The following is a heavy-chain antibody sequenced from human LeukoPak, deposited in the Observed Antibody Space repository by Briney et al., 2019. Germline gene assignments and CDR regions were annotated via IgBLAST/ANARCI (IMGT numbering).Heavy chain of an antibody. V-gene: IGHV1-18*01. CDR1: GYTFTSYG. D-gene: IGHD3-3*01. J-gene: IGHJ6*02. CDR3: ARESYYDFWSGYEPYYYGMDV. Sequence: ASVKVSCKASGYTFTSYGISWVRRAPGQGLEWMGWISAYNGNTNYAQKLQGRVTMTTDTSTSTAYMELRSLRSDDTAVYYCARESYYDFWSGYEPYYYGMDVWGQGTTVIVSS. CDR2: ISAYNGNT.